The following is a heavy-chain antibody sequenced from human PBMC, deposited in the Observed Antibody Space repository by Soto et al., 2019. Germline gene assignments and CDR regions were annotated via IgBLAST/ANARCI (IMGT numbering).Heavy chain of an antibody. V-gene: IGHV1-69*13. CDR3: ARSCGGDCFWRWFDP. CDR2: IIPFFGTA. J-gene: IGHJ5*02. Sequence: SVKVSCKASGDTFSNYAINWVRQAPGQGLEWMGGIIPFFGTANSAQKFQGRVTITADESTSTAYMELSSLRSEDTAIYYCARSCGGDCFWRWFDPWGQGTLVTVSS. D-gene: IGHD2-21*02. CDR1: GDTFSNYA.